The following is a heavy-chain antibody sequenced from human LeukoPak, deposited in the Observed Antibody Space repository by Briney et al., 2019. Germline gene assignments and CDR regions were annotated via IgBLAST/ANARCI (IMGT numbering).Heavy chain of an antibody. J-gene: IGHJ4*02. CDR3: ARDACSSTSCYPGY. D-gene: IGHD2-2*01. CDR2: ISYDGSNK. Sequence: GGSLRLSCAASGFTFSSYGMHWVRQAPGKGLEWVAVISYDGSNKYYADSVKGRFTISRDNAKNSLYLQMNSLRAEDTAVYYCARDACSSTSCYPGYWGQGTLVTVSS. V-gene: IGHV3-30*03. CDR1: GFTFSSYG.